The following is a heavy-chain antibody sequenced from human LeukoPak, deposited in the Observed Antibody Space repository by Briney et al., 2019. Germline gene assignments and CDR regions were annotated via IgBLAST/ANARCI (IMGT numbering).Heavy chain of an antibody. CDR2: IASDGNYK. D-gene: IGHD1-1*01. Sequence: GGSLRLSCAAAGFTFSHYGMHWVRQAPGKGLEWVAYIASDGNYKDYADSVKGRFTISRDNSRNTMYLQMDSLRAEDTAVYYCARDRSTRYFDYWGQGTLVTVSS. V-gene: IGHV3-30*02. J-gene: IGHJ4*02. CDR1: GFTFSHYG. CDR3: ARDRSTRYFDY.